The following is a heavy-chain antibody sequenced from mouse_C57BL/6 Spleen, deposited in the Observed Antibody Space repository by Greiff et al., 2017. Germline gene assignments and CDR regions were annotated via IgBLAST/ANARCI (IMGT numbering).Heavy chain of an antibody. Sequence: VQLQQPGAELVRPGSSVKLSCKASGYTFTSYWMHWVKQRPIQGLEWIGNIDPSDSETHYNQKFKDKATLTVDKSSSTAYMQLSSLTSEDSAVYYCARKKEGNAMDYWGQGTSVTVSS. J-gene: IGHJ4*01. CDR1: GYTFTSYW. CDR2: IDPSDSET. V-gene: IGHV1-52*01. CDR3: ARKKEGNAMDY.